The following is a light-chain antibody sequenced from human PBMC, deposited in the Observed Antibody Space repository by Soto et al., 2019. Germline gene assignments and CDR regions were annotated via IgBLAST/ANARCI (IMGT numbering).Light chain of an antibody. Sequence: EIAMTQSPATLSVSLGERATLSCRASQYISNNLAWYQQRPGQAPSLLIYGASTRATGVPARFSGSGSGTDFLRSISGLQSEDSAVYYCQQYNHWSSITFGQGTRLEFK. CDR1: QYISNN. CDR3: QQYNHWSSIT. CDR2: GAS. V-gene: IGKV3-15*01. J-gene: IGKJ5*01.